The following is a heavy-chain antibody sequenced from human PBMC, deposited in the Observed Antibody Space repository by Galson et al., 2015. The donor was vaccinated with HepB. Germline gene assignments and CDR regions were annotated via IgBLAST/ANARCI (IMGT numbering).Heavy chain of an antibody. CDR2: ISYDGSNK. Sequence: SLRLSCAASGFTFSSYGMHWVRQAPGKGLEWVAVISYDGSNKYYADSVKGRFTISRDNSKNTLYLQMNSLRAEDTAVYYCANYDFWSGIDYWGQGTMVTVSS. D-gene: IGHD3-3*01. J-gene: IGHJ4*02. CDR3: ANYDFWSGIDY. V-gene: IGHV3-30*18. CDR1: GFTFSSYG.